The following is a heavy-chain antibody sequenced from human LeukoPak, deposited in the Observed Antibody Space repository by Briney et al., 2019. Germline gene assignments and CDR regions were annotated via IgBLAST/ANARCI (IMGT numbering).Heavy chain of an antibody. CDR1: GGSVSSGSYY. Sequence: SETLSLTCTVSGGSVSSGSYYWSWIRQPPGKGLEWIGYIYYSGSTNYNPSLKSRVTISVDTSKNQFSLKLSSVTAADTAVYYCAREFLWFGQINYYCYGMDVWGQGTTVTVSS. D-gene: IGHD3-10*01. CDR3: AREFLWFGQINYYCYGMDV. J-gene: IGHJ6*02. V-gene: IGHV4-61*01. CDR2: IYYSGST.